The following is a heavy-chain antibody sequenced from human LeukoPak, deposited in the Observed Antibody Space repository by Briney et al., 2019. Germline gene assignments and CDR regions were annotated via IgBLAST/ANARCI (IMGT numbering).Heavy chain of an antibody. V-gene: IGHV4-4*07. CDR2: IYTSGST. J-gene: IGHJ4*02. CDR3: AREPAWAYFDY. D-gene: IGHD7-27*01. Sequence: SETLSPTCAVSGYSISSSYYWSWIRQPAGKGLEWIGRIYTSGSTNYNPSLKSRVTMSVDTSKNQFSLKLSSVTAADTAVYYCAREPAWAYFDYWGQGTLVTVSS. CDR1: GYSISSSYY.